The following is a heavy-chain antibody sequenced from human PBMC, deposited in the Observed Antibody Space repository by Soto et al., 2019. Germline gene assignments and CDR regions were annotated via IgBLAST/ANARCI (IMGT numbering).Heavy chain of an antibody. CDR1: GFTFSSSE. V-gene: IGHV3-48*03. CDR2: ISSSGNTI. CDR3: ESRRDYYYGFDV. Sequence: TGGSLRLSCAASGFTFSSSEMNWVRQSPGKGLEWVSYISSSGNTIYYADSVKGRFTISRDNAKNSLYLQMNTLRAGDTAVYYCESRRDYYYGFDVWGQGTTVTVSS. J-gene: IGHJ6*02.